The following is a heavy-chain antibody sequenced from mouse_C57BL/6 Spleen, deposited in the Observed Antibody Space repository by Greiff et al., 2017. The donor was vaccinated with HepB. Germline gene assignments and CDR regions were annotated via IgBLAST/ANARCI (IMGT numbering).Heavy chain of an antibody. J-gene: IGHJ4*01. CDR3: AREYAFAMDY. V-gene: IGHV1-81*01. CDR2: IYPRSGNT. CDR1: GYTFTSYG. D-gene: IGHD5-1*01. Sequence: VKLVESGAELARPGASVKLSCKASGYTFTSYGISWVKQRTGQGLEWIGEIYPRSGNTYYNEKFKGKATLTADKSSSTAYMELRSLTSEDSAVYFCAREYAFAMDYWGQGTSVTVSS.